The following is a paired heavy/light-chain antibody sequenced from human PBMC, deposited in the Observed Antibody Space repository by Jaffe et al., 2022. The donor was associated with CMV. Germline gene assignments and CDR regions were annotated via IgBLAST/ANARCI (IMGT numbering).Light chain of an antibody. CDR2: GAS. J-gene: IGKJ1*01. Sequence: EIVLTQSPGTLSLSPGERATLSCRASQSVSSSYLAWYQQKPGQAPRLLIYGASSRASDIPDRFSGSGSGTDFTLTISRLEPEDFAVYYCQQYGDSPRTFGQGTKVEIQ. CDR3: QQYGDSPRT. V-gene: IGKV3-20*01. CDR1: QSVSSSY.
Heavy chain of an antibody. CDR1: GGSISPYY. V-gene: IGHV4-59*01. Sequence: QVRLQESGPGLVKPSETLSLTCTVSGGSISPYYWSWIRQPPGKGLEWIGYIYYGGSTNYNPSLKSRLSISVDTSKNQFSLKLNSVTTADTAVYYCARYQQYFQHWGQGTLVIVSS. CDR2: IYYGGST. CDR3: ARYQQYFQH. J-gene: IGHJ1*01. D-gene: IGHD2-2*01.